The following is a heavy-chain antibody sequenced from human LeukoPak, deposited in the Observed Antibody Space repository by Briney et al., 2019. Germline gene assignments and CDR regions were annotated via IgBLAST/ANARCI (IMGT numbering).Heavy chain of an antibody. CDR2: MNPNSGNT. D-gene: IGHD6-19*01. J-gene: IGHJ4*02. Sequence: ASVKVSCKASGYTFTSCDINWVRQATGQGLEWMGWMNPNSGNTGYGQSFQGRITMTRDISIGTAYMELSNLTSEDTAIYYCTRGSSGRLDNWGQRTLVTVSA. CDR1: GYTFTSCD. V-gene: IGHV1-8*01. CDR3: TRGSSGRLDN.